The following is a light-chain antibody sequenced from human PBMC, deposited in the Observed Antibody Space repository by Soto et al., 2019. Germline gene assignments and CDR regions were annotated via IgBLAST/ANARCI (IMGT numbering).Light chain of an antibody. CDR1: NRDVGGYNY. J-gene: IGLJ1*01. Sequence: QSVLTQPASVSGSPGQSITISCIGHNRDVGGYNYVSWYQQHPGKPPQLIIYEVSNRPSGVSDRFSGSKSGNTASLTISGLQSEDESDYYCTSYTTSSTYVSGNGTKVTVL. V-gene: IGLV2-14*01. CDR2: EVS. CDR3: TSYTTSSTYV.